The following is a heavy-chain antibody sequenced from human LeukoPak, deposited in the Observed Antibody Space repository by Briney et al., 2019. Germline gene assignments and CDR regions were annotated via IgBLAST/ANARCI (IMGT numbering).Heavy chain of an antibody. CDR1: GFTFSSYG. CDR3: AKGRSSSGSYYGYY. CDR2: ISGSGGST. V-gene: IGHV3-23*01. D-gene: IGHD3-10*01. Sequence: GGSLRLSCAASGFTFSSYGMSWVRQAPGKGLEWVSAISGSGGSTYYADSVKGRFTISRDNSKNTLYLQMNSLRAEDTAVYYCAKGRSSSGSYYGYYWGQGTLVTVSS. J-gene: IGHJ4*02.